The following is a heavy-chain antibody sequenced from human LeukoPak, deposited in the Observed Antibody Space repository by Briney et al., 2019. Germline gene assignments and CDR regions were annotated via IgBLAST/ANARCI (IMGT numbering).Heavy chain of an antibody. CDR1: GGSISSGGYY. Sequence: PSETLSLTCTVSGGSISSGGYYWSWIRQHPGKGLEWIGYIYYSGSTNYNPSLKSRVTISVDTSKNQFSLKLSSVTAADTAVYYCARFLVSIVRQRNYFDYWGQGTLVTVSS. CDR2: IYYSGST. V-gene: IGHV4-31*03. J-gene: IGHJ4*02. D-gene: IGHD1-26*01. CDR3: ARFLVSIVRQRNYFDY.